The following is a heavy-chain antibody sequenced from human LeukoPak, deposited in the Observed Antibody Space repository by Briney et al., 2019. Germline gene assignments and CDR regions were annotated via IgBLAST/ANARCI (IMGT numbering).Heavy chain of an antibody. Sequence: GGSLRLSCAASGFIFTTYAMIWVRQAPGKELEWVSTISGGGGSTFYADSVKGRFTIFRVNSKNTLYLQMNSLRAEDTAIYYCAKDMSDYTNFPDVWGQGTTVTVSS. CDR2: ISGGGGST. CDR1: GFIFTTYA. V-gene: IGHV3-23*01. J-gene: IGHJ6*02. D-gene: IGHD4-11*01. CDR3: AKDMSDYTNFPDV.